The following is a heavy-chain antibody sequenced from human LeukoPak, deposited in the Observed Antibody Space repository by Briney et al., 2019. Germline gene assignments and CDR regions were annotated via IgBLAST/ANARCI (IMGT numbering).Heavy chain of an antibody. V-gene: IGHV3-7*01. CDR1: GFTFSSYW. CDR2: IKQDGSEK. J-gene: IGHJ3*02. CDR3: RGIQLWARTYAFEI. D-gene: IGHD5-18*01. Sequence: PGGSLRLSCAASGFTFSSYWMSWVRQAPGKGLEWVANIKQDGSEKYYVDSVKGRFTISRDNAKNSLYLQMNSLRAKDTAVYYCRGIQLWARTYAFEIWGQGTMVTVSS.